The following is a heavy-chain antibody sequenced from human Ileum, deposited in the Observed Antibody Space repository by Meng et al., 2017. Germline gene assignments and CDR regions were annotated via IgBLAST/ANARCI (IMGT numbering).Heavy chain of an antibody. CDR2: VYYSGSA. J-gene: IGHJ4*02. CDR3: ASSIAAVVGYYFDY. Sequence: QVQLQESGPGLVKPSQTLSLTCTVSGGSFGSGGYYWSWIRQRPERGLEWIGYVYYSGSAYYNPSLKSRVAISVDTSKNQFSLKLSSVTAADTAVYYCASSIAAVVGYYFDYWGQGTLVTVSS. D-gene: IGHD6-13*01. V-gene: IGHV4-31*03. CDR1: GGSFGSGGYY.